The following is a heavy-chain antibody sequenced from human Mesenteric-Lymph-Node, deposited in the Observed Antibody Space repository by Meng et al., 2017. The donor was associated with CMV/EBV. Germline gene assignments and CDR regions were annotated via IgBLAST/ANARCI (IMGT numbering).Heavy chain of an antibody. CDR1: GFTFSTFA. J-gene: IGHJ3*02. V-gene: IGHV3-30-3*01. Sequence: GGSLRLSCAASGFTFSTFAMHWVRQAPGKGLEWVALISSDGNNKFYADSVKGRFTISGDNPKNTLYLQMNSLTAEDTAVYYCVRESNYGGHSDAFDIWGQGTMVTVSS. D-gene: IGHD4-23*01. CDR2: ISSDGNNK. CDR3: VRESNYGGHSDAFDI.